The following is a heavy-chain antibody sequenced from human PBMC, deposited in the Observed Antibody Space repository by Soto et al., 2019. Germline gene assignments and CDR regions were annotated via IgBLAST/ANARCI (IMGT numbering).Heavy chain of an antibody. V-gene: IGHV1-18*01. D-gene: IGHD4-4*01. Sequence: ASVNVSFKASGYTFTSYGISWVRQAPGQGLELMGWISAYNGNTNYAQKLQGRVTMTTDTSTSTAYMELRSLRSDDTAVYYCARVHDYSNYVWFDPWGQGTLVTVSS. J-gene: IGHJ5*02. CDR1: GYTFTSYG. CDR3: ARVHDYSNYVWFDP. CDR2: ISAYNGNT.